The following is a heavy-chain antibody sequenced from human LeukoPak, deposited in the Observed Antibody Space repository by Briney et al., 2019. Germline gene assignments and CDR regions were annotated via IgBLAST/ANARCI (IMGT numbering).Heavy chain of an antibody. D-gene: IGHD6-19*01. CDR3: ARADYTSGWYVRGFDY. CDR1: GFTVSSNY. V-gene: IGHV3-53*01. CDR2: IYSGGNT. Sequence: GGSLRLSCAVSGFTVSSNYMTGVRQAPGKGLEWVSVIYSGGNTYYADAVQGRFTITRDNSKNRLDLQMNSLRAEDTAVYYCARADYTSGWYVRGFDYWGQGTLVTVSS. J-gene: IGHJ4*02.